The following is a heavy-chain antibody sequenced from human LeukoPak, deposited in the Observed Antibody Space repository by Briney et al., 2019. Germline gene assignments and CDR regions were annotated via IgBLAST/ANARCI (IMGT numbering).Heavy chain of an antibody. D-gene: IGHD3-10*01. V-gene: IGHV3-30*18. J-gene: IGHJ3*02. Sequence: PGGSLRLSCAASGFTFSSYGMHWVRQAPGKGLEWVAVISYDGSNKYYADSVKGRFTISRDNSKNTLYLQMNSLRVEDTAVYYCAKDRLLWFGESSGAFDIWGQGTMVTVSS. CDR3: AKDRLLWFGESSGAFDI. CDR1: GFTFSSYG. CDR2: ISYDGSNK.